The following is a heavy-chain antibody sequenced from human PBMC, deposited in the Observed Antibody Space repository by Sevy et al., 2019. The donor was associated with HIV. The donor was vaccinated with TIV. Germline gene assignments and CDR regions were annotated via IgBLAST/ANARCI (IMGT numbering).Heavy chain of an antibody. J-gene: IGHJ4*02. D-gene: IGHD3-22*01. CDR3: ATTKDYYDSSGYPFDY. CDR2: FDPEDGEA. Sequence: ASVKVSCKVSGYTLTELSMHWLRQAPGKGLEWVGSFDPEDGEAVYEHNFQGRVSMTEDTSTDTAYMEVISLKFEDTAVYYCATTKDYYDSSGYPFDYWGQGTLVTVSS. V-gene: IGHV1-24*01. CDR1: GYTLTELS.